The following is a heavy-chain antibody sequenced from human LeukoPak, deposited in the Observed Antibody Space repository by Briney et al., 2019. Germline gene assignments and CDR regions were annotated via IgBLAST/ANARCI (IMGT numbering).Heavy chain of an antibody. V-gene: IGHV3-30*02. J-gene: IGHJ6*03. Sequence: GGSLRLSCAASGFTFSSYGMHWVRQAPGKGLEWVAFIRYDGSNKYYADSVKGRFTISRDNSKNTLYLLMDSLRAEDTAVYYCAKIDHYYYYMDVWGKGTTVTVSS. CDR2: IRYDGSNK. CDR3: AKIDHYYYYMDV. CDR1: GFTFSSYG.